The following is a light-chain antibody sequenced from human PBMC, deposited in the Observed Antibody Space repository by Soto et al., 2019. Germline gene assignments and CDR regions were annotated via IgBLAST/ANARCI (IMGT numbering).Light chain of an antibody. Sequence: DIQMTQSPSTLSASVGDRVTITCRASQNIDTWLAWYQQKPGKPPTLLMYKASILESGVPSRFSGSGSETEFTLTISSLQPDDSATYYCQHYKTYSRTFGQGTKVDI. CDR1: QNIDTW. V-gene: IGKV1-5*03. J-gene: IGKJ1*01. CDR2: KAS. CDR3: QHYKTYSRT.